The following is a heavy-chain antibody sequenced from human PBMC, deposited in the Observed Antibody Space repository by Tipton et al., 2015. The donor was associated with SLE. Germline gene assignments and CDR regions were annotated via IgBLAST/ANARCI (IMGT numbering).Heavy chain of an antibody. CDR2: IWYDGSNK. Sequence: SLRLSCAASGFTLSSYSMNWVRQAPGKGLEWVAVIWYDGSNKYYADSVKGRFTISRDNSKNTLYLQMNSLRAEDTAVYYCARDRGSGWFDFDYWGQGTLVTVSS. J-gene: IGHJ4*02. CDR3: ARDRGSGWFDFDY. CDR1: GFTLSSYS. D-gene: IGHD6-19*01. V-gene: IGHV3-33*08.